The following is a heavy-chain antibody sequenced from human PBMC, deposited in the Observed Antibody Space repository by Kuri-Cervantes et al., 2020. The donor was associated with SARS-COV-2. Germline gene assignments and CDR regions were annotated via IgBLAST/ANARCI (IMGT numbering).Heavy chain of an antibody. J-gene: IGHJ4*02. V-gene: IGHV4-39*01. D-gene: IGHD2-15*01. CDR3: VRVDCSAGTCYRRSFDY. Sequence: SETLSLTCTVSGGSISSSLYYWGWVRQPPGQGLEWIGSIYYSGSTYYNPSLNSRVTISVDTSKNQFSLKLTSVTAADTAVYYCVRVDCSAGTCYRRSFDYWGRRTLVTVSS. CDR2: IYYSGST. CDR1: GGSISSSLYY.